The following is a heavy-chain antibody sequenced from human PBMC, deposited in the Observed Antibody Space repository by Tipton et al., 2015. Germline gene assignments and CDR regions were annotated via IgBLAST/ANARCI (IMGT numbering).Heavy chain of an antibody. Sequence: TLSLTCSVSGDSISSSNWWSWIRQPPGKGLEWIGYIYSSATTSYSSALRSRVTISMDTSKNQFSLNLRSVTAADTAVYYCARGGNNWFDPWGQGTLVTVSS. J-gene: IGHJ5*02. CDR3: ARGGNNWFDP. CDR1: GDSISSSNW. CDR2: IYSSATT. V-gene: IGHV4-28*01. D-gene: IGHD2-15*01.